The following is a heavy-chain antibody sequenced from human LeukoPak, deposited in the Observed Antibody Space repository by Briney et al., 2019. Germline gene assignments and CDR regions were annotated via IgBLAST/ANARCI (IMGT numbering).Heavy chain of an antibody. V-gene: IGHV3-30*02. CDR2: IRTDGGEK. Sequence: GGSLRLSCAESGFTFRNYGMHWVRQAPGKGLEWVASIRTDGGEKYHADSVQGLFSISRDNSKNTLYLQMDSLRAEDTALYYCARIGYSTSWANFDYWGQGTLVTVSS. CDR1: GFTFRNYG. CDR3: ARIGYSTSWANFDY. J-gene: IGHJ4*02. D-gene: IGHD6-13*01.